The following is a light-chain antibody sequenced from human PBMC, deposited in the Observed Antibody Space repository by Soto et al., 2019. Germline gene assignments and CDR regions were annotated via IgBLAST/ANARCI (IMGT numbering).Light chain of an antibody. Sequence: QSVLTQSSSASASLGSSVKLTCTLSSGRSTYIIAWYQQQPGKAPRYLMKLEASGNCNKGSGVPDRFSGSSSGADRYLSISNLQSEDEADYYCETWDSNTRVFGGGTKLTVL. CDR2: LEASGNC. CDR3: ETWDSNTRV. CDR1: SGRSTYI. V-gene: IGLV4-60*03. J-gene: IGLJ3*02.